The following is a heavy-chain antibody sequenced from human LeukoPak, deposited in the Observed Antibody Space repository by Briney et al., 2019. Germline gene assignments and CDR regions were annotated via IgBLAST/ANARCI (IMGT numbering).Heavy chain of an antibody. D-gene: IGHD1-26*01. J-gene: IGHJ5*02. CDR3: AREVRSAWASFDP. CDR1: GYSISSGYY. V-gene: IGHV4-38-2*02. Sequence: SETLSLTCSVSGYSISSGYYWGWIRQPPGKGLEWIGTIYHSGTTFYNPSLQSRVTVSLDTSKNQFSLELSSVTAADTAVYYCAREVRSAWASFDPWGQGTLVTVSS. CDR2: IYHSGTT.